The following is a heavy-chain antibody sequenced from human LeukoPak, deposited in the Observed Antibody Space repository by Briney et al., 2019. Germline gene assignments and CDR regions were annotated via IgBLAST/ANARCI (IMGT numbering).Heavy chain of an antibody. CDR1: GFTFSDYT. CDR2: ITSHSSYI. CDR3: AREPRCSSCSHEY. Sequence: GGSLRLSCAASGFTFSDYTMNWVRQAPGKGLEWVSSITSHSSYIYYADSVKGRFTISRDNAKNSVFLQMNSLRAEDTAVYHYAREPRCSSCSHEYWGQGILVTVSS. J-gene: IGHJ4*02. D-gene: IGHD6-13*01. V-gene: IGHV3-21*01.